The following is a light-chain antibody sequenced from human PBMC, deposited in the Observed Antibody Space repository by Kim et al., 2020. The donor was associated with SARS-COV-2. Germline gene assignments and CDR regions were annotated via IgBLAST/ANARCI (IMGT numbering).Light chain of an antibody. CDR3: QSYDSSLIF. V-gene: IGLV1-40*01. Sequence: PGQGVTTSCVGSSSNSGAGFDVHWYQQLPGTAPKLLISHNINRPSGVPARFSGSRSGTSASLVITGLQAEDEADYYCQSYDSSLIFFGGGTQLTVL. CDR1: SSNSGAGFD. CDR2: HNI. J-gene: IGLJ2*01.